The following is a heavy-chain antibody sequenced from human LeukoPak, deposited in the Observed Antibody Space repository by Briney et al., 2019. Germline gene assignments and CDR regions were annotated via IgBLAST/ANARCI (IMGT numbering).Heavy chain of an antibody. J-gene: IGHJ6*03. CDR3: AGAPYGVYGGDYYSHYMDV. D-gene: IGHD4/OR15-4a*01. V-gene: IGHV1-69*05. Sequence: EASVKVSCKASGSNFSSYSFAWVRQAPGQGLEWLGGILPLSGTIYYAQRFRGRVTLTTDESTSTAYMEVSSLRSEDTAVYYCAGAPYGVYGGDYYSHYMDVWGKGTTVTVSS. CDR2: ILPLSGTI. CDR1: GSNFSSYS.